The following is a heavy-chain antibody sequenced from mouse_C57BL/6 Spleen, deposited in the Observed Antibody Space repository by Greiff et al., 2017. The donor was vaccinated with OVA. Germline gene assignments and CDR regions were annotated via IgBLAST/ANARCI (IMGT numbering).Heavy chain of an antibody. D-gene: IGHD3-3*01. CDR2: ISGGGGNT. V-gene: IGHV5-9*01. CDR3: AREGDGGYYFDY. J-gene: IGHJ2*01. Sequence: DVMLVESGGGLVKPGGSLKLSCAASGFTFSSYTMSWVRQTPEKRLEWVATISGGGGNTYYPDSVKGRFTISRDNAKNTLYLQMSSLRSEDTALYYCAREGDGGYYFDYWGQGTTLTVSS. CDR1: GFTFSSYT.